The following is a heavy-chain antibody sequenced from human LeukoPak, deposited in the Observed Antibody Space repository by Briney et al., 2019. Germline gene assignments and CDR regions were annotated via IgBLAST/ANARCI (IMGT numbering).Heavy chain of an antibody. J-gene: IGHJ6*03. CDR3: ARAMVRGVMVYYYMDV. CDR1: GFTFSSYS. D-gene: IGHD3-10*01. Sequence: PGGSLRLSCAASGFTFSSYSMNSVRQAPGKGLEWVSFVSSSSNAIYYADSVKGRFTISRDNAKNSLYLQVNSLRAEDTAVYYCARAMVRGVMVYYYMDVWGKGTTVTVSS. CDR2: VSSSSNAI. V-gene: IGHV3-21*01.